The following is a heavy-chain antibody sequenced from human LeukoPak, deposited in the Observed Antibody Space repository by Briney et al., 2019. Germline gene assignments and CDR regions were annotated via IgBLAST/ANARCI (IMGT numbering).Heavy chain of an antibody. J-gene: IGHJ4*02. Sequence: SETLSLTCTVSGGSISSSSYYWGWIRQPPGKGLEWIGSIYYSGSTYYNPSLKSRVTMSVDTSKNQFSLKLSSVTAADTAVYYCARLGDYGGTVDYWGQGTLVTVS. V-gene: IGHV4-39*07. CDR1: GGSISSSSYY. CDR2: IYYSGST. D-gene: IGHD4-23*01. CDR3: ARLGDYGGTVDY.